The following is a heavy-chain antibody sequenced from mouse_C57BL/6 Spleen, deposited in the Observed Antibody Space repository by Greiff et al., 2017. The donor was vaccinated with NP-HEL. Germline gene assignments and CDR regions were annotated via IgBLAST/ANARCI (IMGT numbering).Heavy chain of an antibody. D-gene: IGHD3-2*02. Sequence: VQLQQPGAELVMPGASVKLSCKASGYTFTSYWMHWVKQRPGQGLEWIGEIDPSDSYTNYNQKFKGKSTLTVDKSSSTAYMQLSSLTSEDSAVYYCARSDSQILDYWGQGTTLTVSS. CDR2: IDPSDSYT. J-gene: IGHJ2*01. V-gene: IGHV1-69*01. CDR1: GYTFTSYW. CDR3: ARSDSQILDY.